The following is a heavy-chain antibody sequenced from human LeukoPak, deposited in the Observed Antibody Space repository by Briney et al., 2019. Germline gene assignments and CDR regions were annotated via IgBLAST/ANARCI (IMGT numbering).Heavy chain of an antibody. V-gene: IGHV3-48*01. CDR1: GFNFSNYA. CDR2: ISSIGSTI. Sequence: GGSLRLSCAVSGFNFSNYAMYWVRQAPGKGLEWVSSISSIGSTIYYADSVKGRFTISRDNAKNSLYLQMNSLRVEDTAVYYCARDLGATIFDFDYWGQGTLVTVSS. D-gene: IGHD1-26*01. CDR3: ARDLGATIFDFDY. J-gene: IGHJ4*02.